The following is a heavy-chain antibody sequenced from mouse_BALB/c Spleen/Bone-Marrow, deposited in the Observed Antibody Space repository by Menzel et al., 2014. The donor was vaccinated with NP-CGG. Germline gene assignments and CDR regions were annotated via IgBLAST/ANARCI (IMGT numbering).Heavy chain of an antibody. CDR1: GFTFSSYA. CDR2: ISSGGST. J-gene: IGHJ1*01. V-gene: IGHV5-6-5*01. D-gene: IGHD3-2*02. Sequence: EVNVEESGGGLVKPGGSLKLSCAASGFTFSSYAMSWVRQTPEKRLEWVASISSGGSTYYPDSVKGRFTISRDNARNILYLQMSSLRSEDTAMYYCARGGLRYFDVWGAGTTVTVSS. CDR3: ARGGLRYFDV.